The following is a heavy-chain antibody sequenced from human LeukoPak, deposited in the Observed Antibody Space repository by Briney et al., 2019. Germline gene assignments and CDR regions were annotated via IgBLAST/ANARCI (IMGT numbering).Heavy chain of an antibody. V-gene: IGHV3-48*04. CDR3: ARDIGGGYTAIDY. CDR1: GFTFSTYS. CDR2: ISSSSSII. Sequence: GGSLRLSCAASGFTFSTYSMNWVRQAPGKGLEWVSFISSSSSIINYVDSVRGRFTISRDNAKNSLYLQMNSLRAEDTAVYYCARDIGGGYTAIDYWGQGTLVTVSS. D-gene: IGHD1-26*01. J-gene: IGHJ4*02.